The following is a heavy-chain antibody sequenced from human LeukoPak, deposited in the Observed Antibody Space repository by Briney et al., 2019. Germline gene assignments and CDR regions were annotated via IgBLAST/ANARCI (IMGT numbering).Heavy chain of an antibody. D-gene: IGHD3-10*01. CDR3: ARKAGYYYGSGDY. CDR2: IGGSGGSS. V-gene: IGHV3-23*01. J-gene: IGHJ4*02. Sequence: PGGSLRLSCAASGFIFSSYEMNWVRQAPGKGLEWVSAIGGSGGSSYYADSVKGRVTISRDNSKNTLYLQMNSLRAEDTAVYYCARKAGYYYGSGDYWGQGTLVTVSS. CDR1: GFIFSSYE.